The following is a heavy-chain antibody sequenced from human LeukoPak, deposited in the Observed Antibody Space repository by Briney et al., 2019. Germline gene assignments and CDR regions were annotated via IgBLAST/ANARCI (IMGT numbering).Heavy chain of an antibody. J-gene: IGHJ4*02. CDR1: GYTFTSYD. CDR2: MNPNSGNT. D-gene: IGHD3-9*01. Sequence: ASVKVSFKASGYTFTSYDINWMRQAPGQGLEWVGWMNPNSGNTGYAPTLQGKLTMTRNTSIKPAYMELSSLRSEATAVYYCARRFYDNLTGHTWYDYWGQGTLVTVSS. V-gene: IGHV1-8*01. CDR3: ARRFYDNLTGHTWYDY.